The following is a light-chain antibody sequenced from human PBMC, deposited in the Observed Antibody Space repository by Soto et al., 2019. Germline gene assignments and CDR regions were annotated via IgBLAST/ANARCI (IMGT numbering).Light chain of an antibody. CDR1: QGISTY. V-gene: IGKV1-9*01. J-gene: IGKJ4*01. CDR3: QQLKSYPLT. Sequence: DIQLTQSPSFLSASVGDRVTITCRATQGISTYLAWYQQNPGKAPKLLIYTASTLQSGVPSRFSGSGSGTEFTLTFSSLRPEDFATYYCQQLKSYPLTFGGGTKVEIK. CDR2: TAS.